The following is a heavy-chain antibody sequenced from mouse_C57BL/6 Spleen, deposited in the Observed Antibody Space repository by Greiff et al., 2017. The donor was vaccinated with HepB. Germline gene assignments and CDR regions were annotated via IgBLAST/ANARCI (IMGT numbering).Heavy chain of an antibody. D-gene: IGHD2-1*01. CDR1: GYTFTSYW. Sequence: VQLQESGAELVRPGSSVKLSCKASGYTFTSYWMHWVKQRPIQGLEWIGNIDPSDSETHYNQKFKDKATLTVDKSSSTAYMQLSSLTSEDSAVYYCARSGNYESYWYFDVWGTGTTVTVSS. V-gene: IGHV1-52*01. CDR3: ARSGNYESYWYFDV. CDR2: IDPSDSET. J-gene: IGHJ1*03.